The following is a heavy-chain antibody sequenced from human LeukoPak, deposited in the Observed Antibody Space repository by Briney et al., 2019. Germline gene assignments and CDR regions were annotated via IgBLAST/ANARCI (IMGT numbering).Heavy chain of an antibody. CDR1: GGSISSYY. CDR3: ARVWFGELLYHFDY. CDR2: INHSGST. J-gene: IGHJ4*02. D-gene: IGHD3-10*01. Sequence: SETLSLTCTVSGGSISSYYWSWIRQPPGKGLEWIGEINHSGSTNYNPSLKSRVTISVDTSKNQFSLKLSSVTAADTAVYYCARVWFGELLYHFDYWGQGTLVTVSS. V-gene: IGHV4-34*01.